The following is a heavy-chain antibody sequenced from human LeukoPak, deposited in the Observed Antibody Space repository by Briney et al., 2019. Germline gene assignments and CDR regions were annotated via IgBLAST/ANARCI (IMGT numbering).Heavy chain of an antibody. Sequence: PGGSLRLSCAASGFTFSSYWMSWVRQAPGKGLEWVANIKQEGSEKYYVDSVKGRFTISRDNAKNSLYLQMNSLRAEDTAVYYCARDRSYYYGSGSYPRYYYYGMDVWGQGTTVTVSS. V-gene: IGHV3-7*01. CDR2: IKQEGSEK. D-gene: IGHD3-10*01. J-gene: IGHJ6*02. CDR1: GFTFSSYW. CDR3: ARDRSYYYGSGSYPRYYYYGMDV.